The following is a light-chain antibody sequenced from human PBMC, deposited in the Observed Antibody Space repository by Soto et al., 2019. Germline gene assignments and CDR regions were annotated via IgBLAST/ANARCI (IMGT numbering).Light chain of an antibody. CDR1: RSNIGTYT. CDR3: AAWDDSLRAVV. J-gene: IGLJ2*01. Sequence: QSVLTQSPSASGTPGQRVTISCSGSRSNIGTYTVNWYQQLPGTAPTLLIYRNHQRPSGVPDRFSGSKSGNSASLAISGPQSEDEADYYCAAWDDSLRAVVFGGGTKLTVL. V-gene: IGLV1-44*01. CDR2: RNH.